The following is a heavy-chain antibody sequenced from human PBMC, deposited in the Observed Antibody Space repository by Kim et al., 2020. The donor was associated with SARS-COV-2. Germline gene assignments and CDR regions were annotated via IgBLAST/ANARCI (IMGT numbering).Heavy chain of an antibody. CDR2: IYYSGST. CDR3: ASHQSMVHPIHHAFDI. Sequence: SETLSLTCTVSGCSISSSRYYWGWIRQPPGKGLEWIGSIYYSGSTYDNPSLKSRVTISVDTSKNQFSLQLSSVTAADTAVYYCASHQSMVHPIHHAFDI. V-gene: IGHV4-39*01. J-gene: IGHJ3*02. D-gene: IGHD3-10*01. CDR1: GCSISSSRYY.